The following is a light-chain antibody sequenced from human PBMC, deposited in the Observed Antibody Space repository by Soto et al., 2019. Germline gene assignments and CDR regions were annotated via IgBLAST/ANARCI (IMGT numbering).Light chain of an antibody. V-gene: IGKV3-20*01. Sequence: EIVLTQSPGTLSLSPGERATLSCRASQSVSNNYLTWYQQKPGQAPRLLIYGASSRATGIPDRFSGYGSATDFTLTISRLEPEDFAVYYCLQYGSSPRTFGQGTKVEIK. J-gene: IGKJ1*01. CDR3: LQYGSSPRT. CDR1: QSVSNNY. CDR2: GAS.